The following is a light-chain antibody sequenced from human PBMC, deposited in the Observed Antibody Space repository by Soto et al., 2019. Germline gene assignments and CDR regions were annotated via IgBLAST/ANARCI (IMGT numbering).Light chain of an antibody. CDR2: GDS. J-gene: IGLJ2*01. CDR3: QSYDSSLSVV. Sequence: QAVVTQPPSVSGAPGQRVTISCTGSSSNIGAGYDVHWYQQVPGTAPKLLIYGDSNRPSGVPDRFSGSKSGTSASLAITWLQAEDEADYYCQSYDSSLSVVFGGGTKLTVL. CDR1: SSNIGAGYD. V-gene: IGLV1-40*01.